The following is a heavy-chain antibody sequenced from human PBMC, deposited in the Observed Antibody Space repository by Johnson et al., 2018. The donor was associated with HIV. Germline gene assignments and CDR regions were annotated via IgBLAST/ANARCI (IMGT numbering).Heavy chain of an antibody. CDR3: ARRTVTALFDI. CDR2: ISSSGDII. V-gene: IGHV3-11*04. CDR1: GFTFSDYY. D-gene: IGHD4-17*01. Sequence: VQLVESGGGVVQPGGSLRLSCAASGFTFSDYYMTWIRQAPGKGLEWLSFISSSGDIIRYADSVKGRFTISRDNAKNSLILQMNSLRDEDTAVYYCARRTVTALFDIWGQGTLVTVSS. J-gene: IGHJ3*02.